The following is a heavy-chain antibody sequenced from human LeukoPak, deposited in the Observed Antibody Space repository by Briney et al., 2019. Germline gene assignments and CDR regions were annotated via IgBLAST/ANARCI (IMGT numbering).Heavy chain of an antibody. CDR2: IYSSGST. J-gene: IGHJ4*02. Sequence: SETLSLTCTVSGGSLNSYYWNWIRQPAGKGLEWIGRIYSSGSTNFNPFLKSRVTMSLDTSKNQLSLKLTSVTAADTAVYFCARQASGYSYGYTDFWGQGTLVTVPS. CDR1: GGSLNSYY. CDR3: ARQASGYSYGYTDF. V-gene: IGHV4-4*07. D-gene: IGHD5-18*01.